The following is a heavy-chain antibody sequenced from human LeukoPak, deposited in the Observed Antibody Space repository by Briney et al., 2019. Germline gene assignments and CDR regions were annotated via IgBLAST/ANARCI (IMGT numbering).Heavy chain of an antibody. V-gene: IGHV3-48*01. CDR1: GFTFSSYS. Sequence: PGGSLRLSCAASGFTFSSYSRNWVRQAPGKGLEWVSYISSSSSTIYYADSVKGRFTISRDNAKNSLYLQMNSLRAEDTAVYYCARATKYQLPNFDYWGQGTLVTVSS. D-gene: IGHD2-2*01. J-gene: IGHJ4*02. CDR2: ISSSSSTI. CDR3: ARATKYQLPNFDY.